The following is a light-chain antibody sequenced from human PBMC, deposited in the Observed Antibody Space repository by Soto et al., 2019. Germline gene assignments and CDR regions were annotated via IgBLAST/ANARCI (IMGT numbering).Light chain of an antibody. CDR3: SSYTSSSTGV. V-gene: IGLV2-14*01. CDR2: EVS. J-gene: IGLJ1*01. CDR1: SSDVGGYNY. Sequence: QSALTQPASVSGSPGQSITISCTGTSSDVGGYNYVSWYQQHPGKAPKLMIYEVSNRPSGVSNRFSGSKSGNTASLTISGLQAEDEAAYYCSSYTSSSTGVFGTGTKVTVL.